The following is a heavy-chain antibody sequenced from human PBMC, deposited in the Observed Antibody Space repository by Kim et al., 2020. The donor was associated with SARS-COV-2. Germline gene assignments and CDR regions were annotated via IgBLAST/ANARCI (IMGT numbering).Heavy chain of an antibody. CDR3: ARALGGSYRYYFDY. J-gene: IGHJ4*02. Sequence: TPSLKSRVTISVDTSKNQFSLKLSSVTAADTAVYYCARALGGSYRYYFDYWGQGTLVTVSS. D-gene: IGHD3-16*02. V-gene: IGHV4-59*01.